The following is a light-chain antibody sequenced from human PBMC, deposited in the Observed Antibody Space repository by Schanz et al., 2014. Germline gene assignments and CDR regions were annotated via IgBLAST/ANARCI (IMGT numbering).Light chain of an antibody. Sequence: QSVLTQPPSVSGAPGQRVTISCTGSSSNIGAGYDVHWYQQFPGRAPKLVIYGNNNRPSGVPHRFSGSKSGASASLAITGLQSEDEADYYCAAWDDSLTLWVFGGGTKLTVL. J-gene: IGLJ3*02. CDR2: GNN. CDR1: SSNIGAGYD. V-gene: IGLV1-40*01. CDR3: AAWDDSLTLWV.